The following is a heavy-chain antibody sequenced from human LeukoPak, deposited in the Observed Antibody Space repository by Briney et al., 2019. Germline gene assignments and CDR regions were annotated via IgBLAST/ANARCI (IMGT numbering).Heavy chain of an antibody. V-gene: IGHV4-61*03. CDR1: GGSFSGHYSSLSGYY. CDR2: VYYSGIT. Sequence: PSETLSLTCAVYGGSFSGHYSSLSGYYWSWIRQPPGKGLEWIGFVYYSGITSYNPSLKSRVTMSIDTSKNHFSLNLSSVTAADTAVYYCARGAAGPMQYFQHWGLGTLVSVSS. J-gene: IGHJ1*01. D-gene: IGHD6-13*01. CDR3: ARGAAGPMQYFQH.